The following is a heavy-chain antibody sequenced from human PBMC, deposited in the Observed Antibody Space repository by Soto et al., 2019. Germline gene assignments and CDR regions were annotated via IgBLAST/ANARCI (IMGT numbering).Heavy chain of an antibody. J-gene: IGHJ5*02. V-gene: IGHV1-69*12. CDR2: IIPIFGTA. D-gene: IGHD6-13*01. CDR1: GGTFGSYG. Sequence: QVQLVQSGAEVKKPGSSVKVSCRASGGTFGSYGISWVRQAPGQGLEWMGEIIPIFGTANYAQKFQGRVTITADESTSTAYMELSSLRSEDTAVYYCARDVIAAAGTAAWGQGTLVTVSS. CDR3: ARDVIAAAGTAA.